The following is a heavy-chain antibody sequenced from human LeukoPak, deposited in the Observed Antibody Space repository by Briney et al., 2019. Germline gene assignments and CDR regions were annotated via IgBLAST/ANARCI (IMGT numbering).Heavy chain of an antibody. V-gene: IGHV3-30-3*01. J-gene: IGHJ4*02. CDR2: ISYDGSNK. CDR3: AKDLFLGCRGGSCYPDY. D-gene: IGHD2-15*01. CDR1: GFTFSSYA. Sequence: GGSLRLSCAASGFTFSSYAMHWVRQAPGKGLEWVAVISYDGSNKYYADSVKGRFTISRDNSKNTLYLQMNSLRAEDTAVYYCAKDLFLGCRGGSCYPDYWGQGTLVTVSS.